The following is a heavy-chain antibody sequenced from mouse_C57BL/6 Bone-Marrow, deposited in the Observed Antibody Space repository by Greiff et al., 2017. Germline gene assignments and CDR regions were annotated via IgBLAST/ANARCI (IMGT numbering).Heavy chain of an antibody. Sequence: QVQLQQPGAELVKPGASVKLSCKASGYTFTSSWMHWVKQRPGRGLEWIGRIDPNSGGTKYNEKFKSKATLTVDKPSSTAYMQISSLTSEDSAVYYCATRVKTRFDYWGQGTTLTVSS. D-gene: IGHD2-2*01. CDR1: GYTFTSSW. J-gene: IGHJ2*01. CDR2: IDPNSGGT. V-gene: IGHV1-72*01. CDR3: ATRVKTRFDY.